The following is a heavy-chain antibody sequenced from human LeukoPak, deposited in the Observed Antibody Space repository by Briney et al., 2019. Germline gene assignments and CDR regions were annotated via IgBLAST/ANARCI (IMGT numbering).Heavy chain of an antibody. V-gene: IGHV6-1*01. CDR3: ARAPDKYDILTGYYGY. J-gene: IGHJ4*02. D-gene: IGHD3-9*01. CDR2: TYYRSKWYN. Sequence: SQTLSLTCAISGDSVSSNSAAWNWIRQSPSRGLEWLGRTYYRSKWYNDYVVSVKSRITINPVTSKNQFSLQLNSVTPEDTAVYYCARAPDKYDILTGYYGYWGQGTLVTVSS. CDR1: GDSVSSNSAA.